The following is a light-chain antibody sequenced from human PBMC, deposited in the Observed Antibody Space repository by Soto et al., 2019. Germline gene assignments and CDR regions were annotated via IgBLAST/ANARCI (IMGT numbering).Light chain of an antibody. CDR1: QSITKY. Sequence: DIQMTQSPSSLSASVGDRVTITCRASQSITKYLNWYRQKPGKAPELLIYGAATLQSGVPSRFSGSGSGTDFTLTITSLHPEDVATYYCQKYSSARWTFGQGTKVDIK. V-gene: IGKV1-27*01. CDR2: GAA. CDR3: QKYSSARWT. J-gene: IGKJ1*01.